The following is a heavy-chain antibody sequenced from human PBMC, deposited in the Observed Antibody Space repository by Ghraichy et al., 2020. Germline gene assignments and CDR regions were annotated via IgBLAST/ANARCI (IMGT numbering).Heavy chain of an antibody. CDR3: ARNNPSSLIAAVFLKRSLFDY. J-gene: IGHJ4*02. CDR2: IYYSGST. D-gene: IGHD6-13*01. CDR1: GGSISSSSYY. Sequence: SETLSLTCTVSGGSISSSSYYWGWIRQPPGKGREWIGSIYYSGSTYYNPSLKSRVTISVDTSKNQFSLKLSSATAADTAVYYCARNNPSSLIAAVFLKRSLFDYGGQGTLVTVSS. V-gene: IGHV4-39*01.